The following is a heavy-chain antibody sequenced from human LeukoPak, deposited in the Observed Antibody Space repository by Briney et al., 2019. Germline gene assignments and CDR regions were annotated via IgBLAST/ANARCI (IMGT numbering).Heavy chain of an antibody. Sequence: GGSLRLSCAASGFTFSSYGMHWVRQAPGKGLEWVAFIRYDGSNKYYADSVKGRFTISRDNSKNTLYLQMNSLRAEDTAVYYCAKPMITFGGVIDHWGQGTLVTVSS. CDR3: AKPMITFGGVIDH. CDR2: IRYDGSNK. J-gene: IGHJ5*02. CDR1: GFTFSSYG. V-gene: IGHV3-30*02. D-gene: IGHD3-16*01.